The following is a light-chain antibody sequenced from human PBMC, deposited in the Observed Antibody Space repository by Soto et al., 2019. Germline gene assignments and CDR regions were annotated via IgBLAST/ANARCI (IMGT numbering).Light chain of an antibody. Sequence: EVVMTQSPATLSVSPGERATLSCRASQSVSSNLAWYQQKPGQAPKLLMYNPSTRATGIPARFSASGSGTEFTLTISSLQSEDFAIYYCQQYDDWPLTFGGGTKVDI. CDR2: NPS. CDR1: QSVSSN. J-gene: IGKJ4*01. CDR3: QQYDDWPLT. V-gene: IGKV3-15*01.